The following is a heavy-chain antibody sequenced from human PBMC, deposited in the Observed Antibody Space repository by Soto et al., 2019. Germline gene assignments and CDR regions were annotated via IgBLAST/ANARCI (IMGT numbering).Heavy chain of an antibody. CDR3: ARDPSYYGMDV. J-gene: IGHJ6*02. V-gene: IGHV1-3*01. Sequence: GASVKVSCKASGYTFTSYAMHWVRQAPGQRLEWMGWINAGNGNTKYSQKFQGRVTIARDTSASTAYMELSSLRSEDTAVYYCARDPSYYGMDVWGQGTTVTVSS. CDR1: GYTFTSYA. CDR2: INAGNGNT.